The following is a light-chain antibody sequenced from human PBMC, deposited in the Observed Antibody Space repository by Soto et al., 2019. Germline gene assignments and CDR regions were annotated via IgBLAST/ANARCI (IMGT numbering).Light chain of an antibody. CDR2: AES. Sequence: ILLTQSPSSLSASVGNRVTITCRASQGIDSSFAWYQQKPGKAPKLLIYAESSLQSGVPSRFSGSGSGTDFTLTISSLQPEDFATYYCQQLHDYPITFGQGTDWRL. CDR1: QGIDSS. CDR3: QQLHDYPIT. V-gene: IGKV1-9*01. J-gene: IGKJ5*01.